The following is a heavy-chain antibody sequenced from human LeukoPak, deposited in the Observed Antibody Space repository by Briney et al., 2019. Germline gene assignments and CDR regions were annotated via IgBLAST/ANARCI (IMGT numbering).Heavy chain of an antibody. CDR3: ARQVYSSSWYAWFDP. V-gene: IGHV4-59*11. J-gene: IGHJ5*02. CDR2: IYYSGST. D-gene: IGHD6-13*01. CDR1: GGSISSHY. Sequence: SETLSLTCTVSGGSISSHYWSWIRQPPGKGLEWIGYIYYSGSTNYNPSLKSRVTISVDTSKNQFSLKLSSVTAADTAVYYCARQVYSSSWYAWFDPWGQGTLVTVSS.